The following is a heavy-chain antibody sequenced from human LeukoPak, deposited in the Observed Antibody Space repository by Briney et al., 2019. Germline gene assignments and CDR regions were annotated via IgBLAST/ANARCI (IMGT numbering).Heavy chain of an antibody. J-gene: IGHJ6*02. CDR1: GFTFSSYG. CDR3: ARDLLRPYPYGMDV. CDR2: IWYDGSNK. V-gene: IGHV3-33*01. Sequence: GRSLRLPCAASGFTFSSYGMHWVRQAPGKGLEWVAVIWYDGSNKYYADSVKGRFTISRDNSKNTLYLQMNSLRAEDTAVYYCARDLLRPYPYGMDVWGQGTTVTVSS. D-gene: IGHD4-17*01.